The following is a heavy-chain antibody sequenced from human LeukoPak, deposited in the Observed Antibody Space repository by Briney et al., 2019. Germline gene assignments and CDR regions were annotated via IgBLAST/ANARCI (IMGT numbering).Heavy chain of an antibody. CDR2: INPTSFGT. CDR1: GYTFTRYD. Sequence: ASVKVSCKASGYTFTRYDINWVRQAPGQGLEWMGWINPTSFGTKYEQKFQGRVTMTRDTSISTDYMELSDLRSDDTAVYYCARFRGSGWYSFDLWGQGTLVTVSS. CDR3: ARFRGSGWYSFDL. V-gene: IGHV1-2*02. J-gene: IGHJ5*02. D-gene: IGHD6-19*01.